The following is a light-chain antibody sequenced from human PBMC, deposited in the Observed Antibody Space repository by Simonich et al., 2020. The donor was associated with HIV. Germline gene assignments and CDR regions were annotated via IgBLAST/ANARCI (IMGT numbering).Light chain of an antibody. CDR2: RNN. Sequence: QSVLTQPPSASGTPGQRVTISCSGSSPNIGGNTVNWYQQLPGTAPKLLIYRNNHRPSGVPDRFSGSQSGASASLAISGLQSEDEAHYYCAIWDDSLNGVVFGGGTKLTVL. J-gene: IGLJ2*01. CDR1: SPNIGGNT. V-gene: IGLV1-44*01. CDR3: AIWDDSLNGVV.